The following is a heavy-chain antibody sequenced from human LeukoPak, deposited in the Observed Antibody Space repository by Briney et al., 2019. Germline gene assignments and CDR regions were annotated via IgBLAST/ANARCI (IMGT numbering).Heavy chain of an antibody. CDR1: GYTFTSYA. V-gene: IGHV7-4-1*02. CDR2: INTNTGNP. Sequence: GASVKVSCKASGYTFTSYAMNWVRQAPGQGLEWMGWINTNTGNPTYAQGFTGRFVFSLDTSVSTAYLQISSLKAEDTAVYYCASSQRGYDFWSGYQNSWGQGTLVTVSS. J-gene: IGHJ5*02. D-gene: IGHD3-3*01. CDR3: ASSQRGYDFWSGYQNS.